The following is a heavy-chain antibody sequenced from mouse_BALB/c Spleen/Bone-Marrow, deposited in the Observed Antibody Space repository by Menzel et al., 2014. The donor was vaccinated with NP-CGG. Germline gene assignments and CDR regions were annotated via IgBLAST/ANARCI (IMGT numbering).Heavy chain of an antibody. Sequence: VQLQQSGAELVKPGASVKLSCKSSGYTFTSYYMYWVKQRPGQGLEWIGGINPGNGGTNFNEKFKSKATLTVDKSSSTAYMQLSSLTSEDSAVYYCTREGTLFAYWGQGTLVTVSA. V-gene: IGHV1S81*02. CDR1: GYTFTSYY. CDR3: TREGTLFAY. CDR2: INPGNGGT. D-gene: IGHD3-3*01. J-gene: IGHJ3*01.